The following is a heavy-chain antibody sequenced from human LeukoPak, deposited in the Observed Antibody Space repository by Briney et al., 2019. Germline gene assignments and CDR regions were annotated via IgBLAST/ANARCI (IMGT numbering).Heavy chain of an antibody. V-gene: IGHV4-30-4*01. Sequence: SETLSLTCTVSGGSIRSGDYYWSWIRQPPGKGLEWIGYIYYSGSTYYNPSLKSRVTISVDTSKNQFSLKLSSVTAADTAVYYCARTDYYDSSGYYYWGQGTLVTVSS. CDR1: GGSIRSGDYY. J-gene: IGHJ4*02. CDR2: IYYSGST. D-gene: IGHD3-22*01. CDR3: ARTDYYDSSGYYY.